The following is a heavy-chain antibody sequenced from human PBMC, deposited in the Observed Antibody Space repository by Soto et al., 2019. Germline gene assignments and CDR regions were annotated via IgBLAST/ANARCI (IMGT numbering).Heavy chain of an antibody. D-gene: IGHD4-17*01. J-gene: IGHJ6*02. CDR1: GFTFSSYA. V-gene: IGHV3-23*01. Sequence: PGGSLRLSCAASGFTFSSYAMSWFRQAPGKGLEWVSAISGSGGSTYYADSVKGRFTISRDNSKNTLYLQMNSPRAEDTAVYYCANDYGEGYYYGMDVWGQGTTVTVSS. CDR2: ISGSGGST. CDR3: ANDYGEGYYYGMDV.